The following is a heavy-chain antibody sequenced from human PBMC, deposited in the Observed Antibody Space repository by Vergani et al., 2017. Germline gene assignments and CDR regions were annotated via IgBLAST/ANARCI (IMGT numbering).Heavy chain of an antibody. CDR1: GFTFSNFG. CDR2: IGKDGIKT. J-gene: IGHJ4*02. V-gene: IGHV3-30*02. CDR3: AKYLGDSTDGIPDS. Sequence: QVQLVESAGGVVQPGGSLTLSCAASGFTFSNFGMHWIRQAPGKGLEWLEYIGKDGIKTRYRDAVKGRFTVSRDNSKDILYLQMDSLRSEHTALYYCAKYLGDSTDGIPDSWGPGNL. D-gene: IGHD2-21*02.